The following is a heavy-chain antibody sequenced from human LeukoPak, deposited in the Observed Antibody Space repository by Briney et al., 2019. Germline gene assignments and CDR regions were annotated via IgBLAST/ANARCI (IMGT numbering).Heavy chain of an antibody. J-gene: IGHJ3*02. D-gene: IGHD3-22*01. Sequence: VKVSCKASGYTFTNYGIGWVRQAPGQGLEWMGWISAYNGHTKYAQKVQGRVTMTRDTSTSTAYMELRSLRSDDTAVYYCARDGHRRYHYDSSGREDAFDIWGQGTMVTVSS. CDR2: ISAYNGHT. V-gene: IGHV1-18*01. CDR1: GYTFTNYG. CDR3: ARDGHRRYHYDSSGREDAFDI.